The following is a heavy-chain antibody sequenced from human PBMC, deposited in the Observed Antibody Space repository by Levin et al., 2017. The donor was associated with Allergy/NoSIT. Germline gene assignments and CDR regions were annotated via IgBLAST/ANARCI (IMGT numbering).Heavy chain of an antibody. Sequence: ASVKVSCKASGYTFTSYSMQWVRQAPGQGLEWMGIINPSGASTTYAQKFQGRVTMTRDTPTSTFYMELSSLSSDDTAMYYCAREGRAGYYDTRGFRHDYWGQGTLVTVSS. J-gene: IGHJ4*02. CDR3: AREGRAGYYDTRGFRHDY. V-gene: IGHV1-46*01. CDR1: GYTFTSYS. CDR2: INPSGAST. D-gene: IGHD3-9*01.